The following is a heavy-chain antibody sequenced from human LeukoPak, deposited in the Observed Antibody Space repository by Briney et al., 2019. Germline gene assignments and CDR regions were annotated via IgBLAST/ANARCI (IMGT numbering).Heavy chain of an antibody. D-gene: IGHD2-2*01. V-gene: IGHV1-24*01. CDR2: FDPEDGET. CDR3: ARDEVTAKIVVVPDYYYGMDV. J-gene: IGHJ6*02. Sequence: ASVKVSCKVSGYTLTELSMHWVRQAPGKGLEWMGGFDPEDGETIYAQKFQGRVTMTEDTSTDTAYMELSSLRSEDTAVYYCARDEVTAKIVVVPDYYYGMDVWGQGTTVTVSS. CDR1: GYTLTELS.